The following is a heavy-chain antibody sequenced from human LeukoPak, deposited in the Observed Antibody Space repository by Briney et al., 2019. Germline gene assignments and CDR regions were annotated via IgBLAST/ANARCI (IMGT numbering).Heavy chain of an antibody. CDR2: FGPQVGET. D-gene: IGHD3-10*01. CDR1: GSTLTKIS. CDR3: ATGAMVYEY. V-gene: IGHV1-24*01. J-gene: IGHJ4*02. Sequence: GASVKVSCKVSGSTLTKISIDWVRQAPGKGLECMGTFGPQVGETIHAQKLQGRLKMTADTPTDTAYMEMSSLQSEDTAVYYCATGAMVYEYWGQGTLVTVSS.